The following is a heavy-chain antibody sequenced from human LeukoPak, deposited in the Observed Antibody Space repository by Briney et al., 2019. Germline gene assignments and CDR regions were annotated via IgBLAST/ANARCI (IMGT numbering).Heavy chain of an antibody. J-gene: IGHJ3*02. D-gene: IGHD2-2*01. V-gene: IGHV1-3*01. Sequence: ASVTVSCTASGYTFTKYAMHWVRQAPGQTLEWMAWINAGNGNTKYSQKFQGRVTITRDTSASIAYMELSSLRSEDTAVYCCARGACSSTRCYDLAFDIWGQGTMVTVSS. CDR1: GYTFTKYA. CDR3: ARGACSSTRCYDLAFDI. CDR2: INAGNGNT.